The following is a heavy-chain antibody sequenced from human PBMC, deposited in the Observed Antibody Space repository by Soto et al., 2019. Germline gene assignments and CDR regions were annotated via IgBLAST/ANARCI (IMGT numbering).Heavy chain of an antibody. CDR2: ISTASGTT. J-gene: IGHJ5*01. CDR3: ARAVSGFDS. CDR1: GYTFTTYT. V-gene: IGHV1-3*04. D-gene: IGHD6-19*01. Sequence: QVQLVQSGPEVKKPGASLKLSCKGSGYTFTTYTLHWVRQAPGQRLEWMGWISTASGTTKNSQKFQGRLSITRDTSASTAYMDLSNLTYDDTAVYYCARAVSGFDSWGQGTLVIVSS.